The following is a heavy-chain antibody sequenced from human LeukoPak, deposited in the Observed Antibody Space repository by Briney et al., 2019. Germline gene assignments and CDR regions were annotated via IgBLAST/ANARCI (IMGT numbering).Heavy chain of an antibody. CDR3: AKTYEGYYYYMDV. V-gene: IGHV3-23*01. D-gene: IGHD5-12*01. Sequence: GGSLRLSCAVSGFTFNSHHMHWVRQAPGKGLEWVSAISGSGGSTYYADSVKGRFTISRDNSKNTLYLQMNSLRAEDTAVYYCAKTYEGYYYYMDVWGKGTTVTISS. CDR1: GFTFNSHH. CDR2: ISGSGGST. J-gene: IGHJ6*03.